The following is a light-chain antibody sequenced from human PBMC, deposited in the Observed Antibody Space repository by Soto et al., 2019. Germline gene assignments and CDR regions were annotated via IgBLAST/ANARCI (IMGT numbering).Light chain of an antibody. CDR2: GAS. CDR3: QQYNKWPPIT. V-gene: IGKV3-15*01. Sequence: EIVVTQSPATLSVSPGERATLSCRASQSVSSNLAWYQQKPGQAPRLLIYGASTRATGVPARFSGSGSGTEFTLTISSLQSEDYALYFCQQYNKWPPITFGQGTRLEI. CDR1: QSVSSN. J-gene: IGKJ5*01.